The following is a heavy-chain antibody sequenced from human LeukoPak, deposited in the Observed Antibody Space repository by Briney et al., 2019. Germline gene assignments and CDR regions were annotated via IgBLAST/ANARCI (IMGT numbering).Heavy chain of an antibody. J-gene: IGHJ4*02. D-gene: IGHD6-19*01. V-gene: IGHV1-2*02. CDR2: IDPNTGGT. CDR1: EYTFTISY. Sequence: ASVKVSCKASEYTFTISYMHWVRQAPGQGLEWMGWIDPNTGGTNYAQRIQGRVTMTRDTSISTAYMELSRLRSDDTVVYYCAREDSSGWYYDYWGQGTLVIVSS. CDR3: AREDSSGWYYDY.